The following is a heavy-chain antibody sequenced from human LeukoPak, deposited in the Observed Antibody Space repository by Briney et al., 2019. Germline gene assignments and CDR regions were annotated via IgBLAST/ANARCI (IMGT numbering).Heavy chain of an antibody. CDR1: GYTFTGYY. CDR2: INPNSGGT. V-gene: IGHV1-2*02. Sequence: ASVKVSCKASGYTFTGYYLHWVRQAPGQGLEWMGWINPNSGGTNYAQQFQGRLTMTRDTSISTAYMELSRLRSDDTAVYYCARVKTMIIVVSLFDYWGQGTLVTVSS. CDR3: ARVKTMIIVVSLFDY. J-gene: IGHJ4*02. D-gene: IGHD3-22*01.